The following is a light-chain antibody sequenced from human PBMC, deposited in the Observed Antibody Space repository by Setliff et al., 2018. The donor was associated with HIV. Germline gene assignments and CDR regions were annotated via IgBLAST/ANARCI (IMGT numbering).Light chain of an antibody. Sequence: QSALTQPASVSGSPGQSITISCTETSSDVGGYEYVSWYQQHPGKAPKLMIYEVSNRPSGVSNRFSGSKSGNTASLTISGLQAEDEADYYCSSYTTNTRVFGGGTKGTVL. V-gene: IGLV2-14*01. CDR1: SSDVGGYEY. J-gene: IGLJ3*02. CDR3: SSYTTNTRV. CDR2: EVS.